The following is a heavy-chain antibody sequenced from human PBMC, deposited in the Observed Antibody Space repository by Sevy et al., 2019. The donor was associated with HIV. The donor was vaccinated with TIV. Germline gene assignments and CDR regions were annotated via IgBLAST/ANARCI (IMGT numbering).Heavy chain of an antibody. CDR3: AKVLGSSSGYCFDY. CDR1: GFTFSSYG. Sequence: GRSLRLSCAASGFTFSSYGMHWVRQAPGKGLEWVAVISNDGSNKYYADSVKGRFTISRDNSKNTLYLQMNSLRVEDTAVYYCAKVLGSSSGYCFDYWGQGTLVTVSS. CDR2: ISNDGSNK. D-gene: IGHD6-13*01. J-gene: IGHJ4*02. V-gene: IGHV3-30*18.